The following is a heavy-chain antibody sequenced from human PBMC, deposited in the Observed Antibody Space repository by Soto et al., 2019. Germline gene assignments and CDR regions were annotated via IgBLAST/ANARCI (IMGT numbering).Heavy chain of an antibody. J-gene: IGHJ4*02. D-gene: IGHD3-22*01. CDR2: ISYDGSNK. V-gene: IGHV3-30*18. Sequence: GGSLRLSCAASGFTFSSYGMHWVRQAPGKGLERVAVISYDGSNKYYADSVKGRFTISRDNSKNTLYLQMNSLRAEDTAVYYCAKDPGVVVIIYYFDYWGQGTLVTVSS. CDR1: GFTFSSYG. CDR3: AKDPGVVVIIYYFDY.